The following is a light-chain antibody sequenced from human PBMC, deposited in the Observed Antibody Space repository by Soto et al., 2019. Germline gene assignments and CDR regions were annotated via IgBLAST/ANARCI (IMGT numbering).Light chain of an antibody. CDR1: CIYVGGYDY. V-gene: IGLV2-14*01. J-gene: IGLJ1*01. CDR2: DVS. Sequence: QSVLPQPASMNRSLGQSRVISSAGTCIYVGGYDYVSWYQQHPGKAPKLMIYDVSNRPSGVSNRFSGSKSDNTASLTISGLQAEDEADYYCSSYTSSSTYVFGTGTKVTVL. CDR3: SSYTSSSTYV.